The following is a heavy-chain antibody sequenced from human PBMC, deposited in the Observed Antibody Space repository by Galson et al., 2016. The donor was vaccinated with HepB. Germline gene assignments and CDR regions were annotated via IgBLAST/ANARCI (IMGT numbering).Heavy chain of an antibody. Sequence: SLRLSCAVSGFTLSGHGLHWARQAPGKGLEWVAIIWYDGSNKYYADSVKERFTISRDTSKNTLYLQMNSLRAEDTAVYYCARDLGSSWRSGSFDFWGQGSLVTVSS. CDR2: IWYDGSNK. CDR1: GFTLSGHG. V-gene: IGHV3-33*01. D-gene: IGHD6-13*01. CDR3: ARDLGSSWRSGSFDF. J-gene: IGHJ4*02.